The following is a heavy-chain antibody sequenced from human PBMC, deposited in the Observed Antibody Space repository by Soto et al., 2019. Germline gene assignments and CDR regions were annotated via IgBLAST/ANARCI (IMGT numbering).Heavy chain of an antibody. CDR3: ARERPDGARLDP. CDR2: IYYRGST. CDR1: GGSISSGDYY. D-gene: IGHD6-6*01. V-gene: IGHV4-30-4*01. Sequence: QVQLQESGPGLVKPSQTLSLTCTVSGGSISSGDYYWSWIRQPPGKGLEWSGYIYYRGSTYYNPSLKSRVTISVDTSKNQFSLKLSSVTAADTAVYYCARERPDGARLDPWGQGTLVTASS. J-gene: IGHJ5*02.